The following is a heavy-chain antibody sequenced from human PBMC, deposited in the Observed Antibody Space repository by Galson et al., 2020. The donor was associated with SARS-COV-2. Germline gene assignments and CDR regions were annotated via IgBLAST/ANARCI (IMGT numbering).Heavy chain of an antibody. CDR3: AIDAGSWDY. CDR2: ISGYTGDR. Sequence: ASVKVSCKASGYTFTNYGISWVRQAPGQGLEWMGWISGYTGDRKYAQQLQGRVTITTDTSTNTVYMELRCVKFDDTAVYYCAIDAGSWDYWGQGTVVAVSS. D-gene: IGHD3-10*01. J-gene: IGHJ4*02. V-gene: IGHV1-18*01. CDR1: GYTFTNYG.